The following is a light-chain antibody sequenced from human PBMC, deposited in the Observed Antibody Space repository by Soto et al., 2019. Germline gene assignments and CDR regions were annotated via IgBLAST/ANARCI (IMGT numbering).Light chain of an antibody. CDR3: QQYGSSPRT. Sequence: EIVLTQSPDTLSLSPGESATLSCRASQSVRSSYLAWYQQTPGQTPRLLIYAASSRATGIPDRFSGSGSGTDFSLTISRLEAEDFAVYYCQQYGSSPRTFGQGTKVEI. J-gene: IGKJ1*01. CDR1: QSVRSSY. CDR2: AAS. V-gene: IGKV3-20*01.